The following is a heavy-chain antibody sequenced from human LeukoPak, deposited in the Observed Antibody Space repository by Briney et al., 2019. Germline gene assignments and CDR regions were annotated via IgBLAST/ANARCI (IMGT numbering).Heavy chain of an antibody. CDR2: IYYSGST. J-gene: IGHJ3*02. V-gene: IGHV4-31*03. CDR1: GGSISSGGYY. CDR3: ARDKDPPNILDAFDI. Sequence: KASQTLSLTCTVSGGSISSGGYYWSWIRQHPGKGLEGIGYIYYSGSTYYNPSLKSRVTISVDTSKNQFSLKLSSVTAADTAVYYCARDKDPPNILDAFDIWGQGTMVTVSS.